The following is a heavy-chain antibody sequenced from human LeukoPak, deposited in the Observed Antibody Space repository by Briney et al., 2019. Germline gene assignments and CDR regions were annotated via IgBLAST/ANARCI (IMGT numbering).Heavy chain of an antibody. Sequence: QPGGSLRRSCAASGFTFSSYWMSWVRQAPGKGLEWVANIKQDGSEKYYVDSVKGRFTVSRDNAKKSLYLQMNSLRGEDTAVYYCARDADLGATITGAFDIWGQGTVVTVSS. D-gene: IGHD5-24*01. CDR1: GFTFSSYW. V-gene: IGHV3-7*01. J-gene: IGHJ3*02. CDR2: IKQDGSEK. CDR3: ARDADLGATITGAFDI.